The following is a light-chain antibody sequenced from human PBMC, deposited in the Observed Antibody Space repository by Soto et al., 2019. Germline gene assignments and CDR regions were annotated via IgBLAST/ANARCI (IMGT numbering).Light chain of an antibody. J-gene: IGKJ1*01. CDR1: QSISSW. CDR3: QHYNSYQWT. CDR2: DAS. Sequence: DIQMTQSPSTLSASVGDRVTITCRASQSISSWLAWYQQKPGKAPKLLIYDASSLESGVPSRFSGSGSGTEFTLTISSLQPHDFETYYCQHYNSYQWTFGQGTKVDI. V-gene: IGKV1-5*01.